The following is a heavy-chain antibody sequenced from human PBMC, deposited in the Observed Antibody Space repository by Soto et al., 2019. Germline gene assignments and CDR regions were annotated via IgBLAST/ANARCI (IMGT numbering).Heavy chain of an antibody. CDR1: GFTVSSNY. CDR3: ARGYCISTSCPVDV. D-gene: IGHD2-2*01. Sequence: PGGSLRLSCAASGFTVSSNYMSWVRQAPGKGLEWVSVIYIGGSTYYADSVKGRFTISRDNSKNTRYLQMNSLRAEDTAMYYCARGYCISTSCPVDVWGQGTTVTVSS. CDR2: IYIGGST. V-gene: IGHV3-66*01. J-gene: IGHJ6*02.